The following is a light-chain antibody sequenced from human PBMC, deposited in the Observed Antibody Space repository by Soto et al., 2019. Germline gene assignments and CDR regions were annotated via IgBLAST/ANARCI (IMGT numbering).Light chain of an antibody. V-gene: IGKV3-15*01. CDR1: QSVNNN. Sequence: EIVMTQSPATLSVSPGERATLSCRASQSVNNNLAWYQQKPGQAPRLLISGASTRATGIPARFSGSGSETEFTLTISGLQSEDLAVYYCQQYNNWWTFGQGTKVEIK. CDR3: QQYNNWWT. CDR2: GAS. J-gene: IGKJ1*01.